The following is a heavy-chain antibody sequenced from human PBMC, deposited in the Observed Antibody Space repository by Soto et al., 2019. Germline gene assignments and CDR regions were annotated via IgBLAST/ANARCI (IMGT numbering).Heavy chain of an antibody. D-gene: IGHD1-26*01. CDR3: IHGPQHTGSYRFDY. V-gene: IGHV2-5*02. CDR2: IYSDDGK. J-gene: IGHJ4*02. Sequence: QITLKESGPTLVKPTQTLTLTCTFSGFSLSTSGVGVGWIRQPPGKALEWLALIYSDDGKRYNPFLKSRLTLTRDTSENQVVLIMTNMEPVDTATHYCIHGPQHTGSYRFDYWGQGILVTVSS. CDR1: GFSLSTSGVG.